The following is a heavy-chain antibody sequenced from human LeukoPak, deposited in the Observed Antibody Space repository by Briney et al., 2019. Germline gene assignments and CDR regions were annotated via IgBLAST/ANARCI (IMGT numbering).Heavy chain of an antibody. V-gene: IGHV3-33*01. CDR2: IWYDGSNK. D-gene: IGHD4-17*01. CDR3: AREPNYGDYGAPNWYFDL. Sequence: HAGGSLRLSCAASEFTFSSYGMHWVRQAPGKGLEWVAVIWYDGSNKYYADSVKGRFTISRDNSKNTLYLQMNSLRAEDTAVYYCAREPNYGDYGAPNWYFDLWGRGTLVTVSS. CDR1: EFTFSSYG. J-gene: IGHJ2*01.